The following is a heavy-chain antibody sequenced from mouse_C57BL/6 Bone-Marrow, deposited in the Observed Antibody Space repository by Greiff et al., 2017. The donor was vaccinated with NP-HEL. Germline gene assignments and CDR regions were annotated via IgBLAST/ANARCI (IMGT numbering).Heavy chain of an antibody. J-gene: IGHJ2*01. Sequence: VQLQQSGAELVRPGASVTLSCKASGYTFTDYEMHWVKQTPVHGLEWIGAIDPETGGTAYNQKFKGKAILTADKSSSTAYMELRSLTSEDSAVYYCTRSYDYDGGDYWGQGTTLTVSS. CDR1: GYTFTDYE. D-gene: IGHD2-4*01. CDR2: IDPETGGT. V-gene: IGHV1-15*01. CDR3: TRSYDYDGGDY.